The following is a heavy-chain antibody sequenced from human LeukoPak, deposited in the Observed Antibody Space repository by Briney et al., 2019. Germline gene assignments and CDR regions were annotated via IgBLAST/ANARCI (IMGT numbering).Heavy chain of an antibody. J-gene: IGHJ4*02. V-gene: IGHV3-21*04. Sequence: TGGSLRLSCAASGFTFSSYSMNWVRQAPGKGLEWVSSISSSSSYIYYADSVKGRFTISRDNSKNTLYLQMNSLRAEDTAVYYCAKDGKQVGATLGGYWGQGTLVTVSS. CDR3: AKDGKQVGATLGGY. CDR1: GFTFSSYS. CDR2: ISSSSSYI. D-gene: IGHD1-26*01.